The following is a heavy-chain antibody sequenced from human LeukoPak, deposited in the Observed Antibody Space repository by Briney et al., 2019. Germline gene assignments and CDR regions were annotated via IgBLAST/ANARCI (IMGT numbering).Heavy chain of an antibody. CDR1: GFTSSSYE. CDR2: IYYSGST. J-gene: IGHJ5*02. V-gene: IGHV4-59*05. CDR3: AGSGSYYYNWFDP. D-gene: IGHD3-10*01. Sequence: PGGSLRLSCAASGFTSSSYEMNWVRQAPGKGLEWIGSIYYSGSTYYNPSLKSRVTISVDTSKNQFSLKLSSVTAADTAVYYCAGSGSYYYNWFDPWGQGTLVTVSS.